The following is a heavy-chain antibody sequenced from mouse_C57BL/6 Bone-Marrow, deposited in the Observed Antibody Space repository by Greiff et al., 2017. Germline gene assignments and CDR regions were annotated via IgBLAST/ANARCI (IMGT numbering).Heavy chain of an antibody. CDR1: GYTFTSYW. D-gene: IGHD1-1*01. CDR2: IDPSDSYT. J-gene: IGHJ3*01. CDR3: ARSSNYGSSYQFAY. Sequence: QVQLQQPGAELVMPGASVKLSCKASGYTFTSYWMHWVKQRPGQGLEWIGEIDPSDSYTNYNQKFKGKSTLTVDKSSSTAYMQLSSLTSKDSSVYYCARSSNYGSSYQFAYWGQGTLVTVSA. V-gene: IGHV1-69*01.